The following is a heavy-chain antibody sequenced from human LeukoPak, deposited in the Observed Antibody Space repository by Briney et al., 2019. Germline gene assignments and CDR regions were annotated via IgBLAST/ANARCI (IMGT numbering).Heavy chain of an antibody. D-gene: IGHD5-12*01. CDR2: ISYDGSNK. CDR1: GLTFSSYG. CDR3: AKGYSGYEWFFDY. V-gene: IGHV3-30*18. Sequence: PGGSPRLSCAASGLTFSSYGMHWVRQAPGKGLEWVAVISYDGSNKYYADPVKGRFIISRDNSKNTLYLQMNSLRVEDTAVYYCAKGYSGYEWFFDYWGQGTLVTGSS. J-gene: IGHJ4*02.